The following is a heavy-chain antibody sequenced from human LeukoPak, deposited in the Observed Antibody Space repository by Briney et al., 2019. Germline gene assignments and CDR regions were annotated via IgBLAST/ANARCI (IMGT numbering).Heavy chain of an antibody. CDR3: ATAGVRPRTGLSGPFDY. D-gene: IGHD3-3*01. CDR2: INPSGGST. CDR1: GYTFTSYY. Sequence: ASVKVSCKASGYTFTSYYMHWVRQAPGQGLEWMGIINPSGGSTSYAQKFQGRVTMTRDTSTSTVHMELSSLRSEDTAVYYCATAGVRPRTGLSGPFDYWGQGTLVTVSS. V-gene: IGHV1-46*01. J-gene: IGHJ4*02.